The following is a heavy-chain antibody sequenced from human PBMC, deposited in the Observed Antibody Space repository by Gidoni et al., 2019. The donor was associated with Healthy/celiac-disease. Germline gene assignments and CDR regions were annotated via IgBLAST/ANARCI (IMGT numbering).Heavy chain of an antibody. D-gene: IGHD1-20*01. J-gene: IGHJ3*02. Sequence: QVQLVQSGAEVKKPGSSVKVSCKASGGTFSSYTISWVRQAPGQGLEWMGRIIPILGIANYAQKFQGRVTITADKSTSTAYMELSSLRSEDTAVYYCARVAAYNWNAGAFDIWGQGTMVTVSS. CDR2: IIPILGIA. CDR3: ARVAAYNWNAGAFDI. V-gene: IGHV1-69*02. CDR1: GGTFSSYT.